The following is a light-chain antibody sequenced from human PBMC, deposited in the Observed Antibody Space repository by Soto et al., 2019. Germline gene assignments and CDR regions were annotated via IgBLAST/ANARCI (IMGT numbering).Light chain of an antibody. Sequence: DIQMTQSPSTLSASVGDRVTITCRASQSISSWLAWYQQKPGKAPKLLIYKASSLESGVPSRFSGSGSGTEFTPTIRSLQPDDFAPYYCQQYNSYPWTFGQGTKVEIK. V-gene: IGKV1-5*03. CDR3: QQYNSYPWT. J-gene: IGKJ1*01. CDR2: KAS. CDR1: QSISSW.